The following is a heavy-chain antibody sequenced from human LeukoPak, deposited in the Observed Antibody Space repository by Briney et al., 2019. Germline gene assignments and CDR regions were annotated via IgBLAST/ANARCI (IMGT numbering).Heavy chain of an antibody. D-gene: IGHD2-15*01. CDR3: AKSVYFSGGSCYYYYFMDV. Sequence: GGSLRLSCAASGLTLSSYARSWVRQAPGKGLEWVSAISGSGGSTYYADSVKGRFTISRDNSKNTLDLQMNSLRAEDTAVSYCAKSVYFSGGSCYYYYFMDVWGKGTTVTVSS. CDR1: GLTLSSYA. V-gene: IGHV3-23*01. J-gene: IGHJ6*03. CDR2: ISGSGGST.